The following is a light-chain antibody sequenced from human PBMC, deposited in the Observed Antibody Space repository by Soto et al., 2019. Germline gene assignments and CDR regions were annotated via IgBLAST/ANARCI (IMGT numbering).Light chain of an antibody. CDR3: SSYTSSSTWV. V-gene: IGLV2-14*03. CDR2: DVS. CDR1: SSDVGGYNY. J-gene: IGLJ3*02. Sequence: QSALTQPASVSGSPGQSITISCTGTSSDVGGYNYVSWYQHHPGKAPKVIIYDVSNRPSGVSNRFSGSKSGNMASLTISGLQAEDEADYYCSSYTSSSTWVFGGGTKVTVL.